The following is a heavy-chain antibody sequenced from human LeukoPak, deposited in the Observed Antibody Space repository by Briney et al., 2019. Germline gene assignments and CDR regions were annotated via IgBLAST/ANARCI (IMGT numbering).Heavy chain of an antibody. CDR3: AQSMYNTD. Sequence: GGSLRLSCAASGFTFSSYAMSWVRQAPGKGLEWVSTIGDNTHYADSVKGRFTISRDSSKNTLYLQMNSLRAEDTAIYYCAQSMYNTDWGQGTLVTVSS. J-gene: IGHJ4*02. CDR2: IGDNT. D-gene: IGHD1-14*01. CDR1: GFTFSSYA. V-gene: IGHV3-23*01.